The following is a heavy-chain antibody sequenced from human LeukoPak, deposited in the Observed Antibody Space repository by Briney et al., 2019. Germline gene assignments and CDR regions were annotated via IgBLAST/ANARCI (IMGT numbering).Heavy chain of an antibody. CDR1: GYTFTGYY. J-gene: IGHJ4*02. D-gene: IGHD4-17*01. CDR2: INPNSGGT. CDR3: AIPPLFTVTTTDFDY. V-gene: IGHV1-2*06. Sequence: GASVKVSCKASGYTFTGYYMHWVRQAPGQGLEWMGRINPNSGGTNYAQKFQGRVTMTRDTSISTAYMELSRLRSDDTAVYYCAIPPLFTVTTTDFDYWGQGTLVTVSS.